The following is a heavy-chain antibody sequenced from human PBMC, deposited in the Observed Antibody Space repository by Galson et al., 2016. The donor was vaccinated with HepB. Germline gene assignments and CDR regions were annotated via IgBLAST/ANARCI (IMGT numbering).Heavy chain of an antibody. Sequence: SETLSLTCSVSGGSISTYSCYWGWIRQSPEKGLEWIGNIYHTGSTYYNPSLKSRVTISIDTSNNHFSMNLTSVTAAATGVFYCARQATSGWYDSWGQGSLVIVSS. D-gene: IGHD6-19*01. V-gene: IGHV4-39*01. J-gene: IGHJ5*02. CDR1: GGSISTYSCY. CDR2: IYHTGST. CDR3: ARQATSGWYDS.